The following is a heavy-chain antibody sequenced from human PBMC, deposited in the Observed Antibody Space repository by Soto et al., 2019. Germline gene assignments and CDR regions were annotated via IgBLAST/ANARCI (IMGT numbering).Heavy chain of an antibody. V-gene: IGHV3-30*18. J-gene: IGHJ4*02. Sequence: QVQLVESGGGVVQPGRSLRLSCAASGFTFSSYGMHWVRQAPGKGLEWVAVISYDGSNKYYADSVKGRFTISRDNSKNTLYLQMNSLRAEDTAVYYCAKVRTYYDYVWGSYRSPDYWGQGTLVTVSS. CDR1: GFTFSSYG. CDR2: ISYDGSNK. CDR3: AKVRTYYDYVWGSYRSPDY. D-gene: IGHD3-16*02.